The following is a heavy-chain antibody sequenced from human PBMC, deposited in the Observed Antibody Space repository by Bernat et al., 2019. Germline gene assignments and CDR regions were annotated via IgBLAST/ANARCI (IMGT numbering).Heavy chain of an antibody. CDR1: GFTVSSNY. Sequence: EVQLVESGGGLIQPGGSLRLSCAASGFTVSSNYMSWVRQAPGKGVEWDSVIYSGGSTYDADSVQGRFTISRDNSTNTLYLQMNSLRAEDTAVYYCARDLHVGLRGLSFDYWGQGTLVTVSS. V-gene: IGHV3-53*01. D-gene: IGHD4-17*01. J-gene: IGHJ4*02. CDR3: ARDLHVGLRGLSFDY. CDR2: IYSGGST.